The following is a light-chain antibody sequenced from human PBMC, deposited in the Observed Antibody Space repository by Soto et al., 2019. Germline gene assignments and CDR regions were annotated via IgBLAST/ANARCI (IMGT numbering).Light chain of an antibody. CDR1: QRVRSDY. V-gene: IGKV3-20*01. Sequence: ELVLTQSPDTLYLSPGQTATLSCRASQRVRSDYFAWYQQNPGQAPRVIIFGVSTRATGVPDRFSGSGSGTDFTLTISRLEPEEFALYYCQQYGNSPLTFGGGTKVEIK. CDR3: QQYGNSPLT. J-gene: IGKJ4*01. CDR2: GVS.